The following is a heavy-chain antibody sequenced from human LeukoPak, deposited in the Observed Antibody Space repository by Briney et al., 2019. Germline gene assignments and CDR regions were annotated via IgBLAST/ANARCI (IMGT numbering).Heavy chain of an antibody. CDR3: ARDPRGPTGYDSSGRDSFDY. D-gene: IGHD3-22*01. CDR2: ILYDGSMK. V-gene: IGHV3-30*04. J-gene: IGHJ4*02. Sequence: GGSLRLSCAASGFTFSSYAMHWVRQAPGKGLEWVGVILYDGSMKYYADSVKGRFTISRDNSKNTLYLQMNGLRAEDTAVYYCARDPRGPTGYDSSGRDSFDYWGQGTLVTVSS. CDR1: GFTFSSYA.